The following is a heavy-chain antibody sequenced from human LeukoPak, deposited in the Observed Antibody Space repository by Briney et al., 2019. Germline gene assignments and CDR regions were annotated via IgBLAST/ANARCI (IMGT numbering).Heavy chain of an antibody. CDR3: ARGDYGDNWFDP. J-gene: IGHJ5*02. D-gene: IGHD4-17*01. CDR1: GFTFSTYP. Sequence: GRSLRLSCAASGFTFSTYPMHWVRQAPGKGLEWVAAISYGADTKYYADSVKGRFTISRDNSKNTLHLQMNSLRPEDTAVYYCARGDYGDNWFDPWGQGTPVTVSS. CDR2: ISYGADTK. V-gene: IGHV3-30*04.